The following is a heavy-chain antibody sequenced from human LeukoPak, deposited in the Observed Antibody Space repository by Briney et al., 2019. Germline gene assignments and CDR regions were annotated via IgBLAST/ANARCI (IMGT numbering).Heavy chain of an antibody. D-gene: IGHD2-15*01. J-gene: IGHJ4*02. CDR2: ISAYNGNT. CDR1: GYTFTSYG. Sequence: ASVKVSCKVSGYTFTSYGISWVRQAPGQGLEWMGWISAYNGNTNYAQKLQGRVTMTTDTSTSTAYMELRSLRSDDTAVYYCARAPDCSGGSCYSEFDYWGQGTLVTVSS. V-gene: IGHV1-18*01. CDR3: ARAPDCSGGSCYSEFDY.